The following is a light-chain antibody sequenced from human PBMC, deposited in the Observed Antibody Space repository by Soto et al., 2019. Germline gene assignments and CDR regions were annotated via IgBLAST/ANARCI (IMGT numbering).Light chain of an antibody. V-gene: IGLV2-14*01. CDR3: SSYTSTSTLL. Sequence: QSVLTQPASVSGSPGQSITISCTGTSSDVGGYNYLSWYQQHPGKAPKLLIYEVTDRPSGVSNRFSGSKSGNTASLTISGLQAEDEAIYYCSSYTSTSTLLFGGGTKVTVL. J-gene: IGLJ2*01. CDR1: SSDVGGYNY. CDR2: EVT.